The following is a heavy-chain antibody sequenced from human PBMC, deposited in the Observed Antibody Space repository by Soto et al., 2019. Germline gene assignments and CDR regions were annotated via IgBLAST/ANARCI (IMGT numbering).Heavy chain of an antibody. Sequence: GGSLRLSCAASGFTFSSYGMHWVRQAPGKGLEWVAVIWYDGSNKYYADSVKGRLTISRDNSKNTLYLQMNSLRAEDTAVYYCARDAGVSYYDYYYGMDVWGQGTTVTV. D-gene: IGHD1-26*01. CDR2: IWYDGSNK. J-gene: IGHJ6*02. V-gene: IGHV3-33*01. CDR1: GFTFSSYG. CDR3: ARDAGVSYYDYYYGMDV.